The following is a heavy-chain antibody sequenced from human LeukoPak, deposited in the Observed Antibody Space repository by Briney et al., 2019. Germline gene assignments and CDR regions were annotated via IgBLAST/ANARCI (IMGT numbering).Heavy chain of an antibody. D-gene: IGHD5-24*01. CDR3: AKDRDGADRIIL. V-gene: IGHV1-2*06. CDR2: LNPNTGHA. J-gene: IGHJ4*02. Sequence: ASVKVSCKVVAYDFTGYHIHWVRLAPGQGPEWMGRLNPNTGHAVYAFKFQGRVTITRDTSSSTAYMEVTRLTSDDTALYYCAKDRDGADRIILWGQGTLVTVSS. CDR1: AYDFTGYH.